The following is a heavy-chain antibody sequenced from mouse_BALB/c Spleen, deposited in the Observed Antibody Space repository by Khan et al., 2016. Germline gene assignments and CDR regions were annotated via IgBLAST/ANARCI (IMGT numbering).Heavy chain of an antibody. CDR3: TRGVRNTIDY. CDR1: GYSITSDYA. D-gene: IGHD2-14*01. J-gene: IGHJ4*01. V-gene: IGHV3-2*02. CDR2: ISYSGNT. Sequence: EVQLQESGPGLVKPSQSLSLTCTVSGYSITSDYAWNWIRQFPGNKLEWMGYISYSGNTGYNPSLKSRISITRDTSKNQFFLQLNSVTAEDTGTYYCTRGVRNTIDYWGQGTSVTVSS.